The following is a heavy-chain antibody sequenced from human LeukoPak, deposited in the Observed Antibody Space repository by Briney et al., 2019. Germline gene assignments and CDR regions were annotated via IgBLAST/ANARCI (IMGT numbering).Heavy chain of an antibody. V-gene: IGHV4-59*01. J-gene: IGHJ4*02. CDR1: GGSIRSFY. CDR3: ARTGSTVTMLYPFDH. D-gene: IGHD4-17*01. Sequence: SETLSLTCTVSGGSIRSFYWSWIRQPPGKGLEGIGYIYYSGSTNYNPSLKSRVSISVDTSKNQFSLKLSSVTAADTAVYYCARTGSTVTMLYPFDHWGQGTLVTVSS. CDR2: IYYSGST.